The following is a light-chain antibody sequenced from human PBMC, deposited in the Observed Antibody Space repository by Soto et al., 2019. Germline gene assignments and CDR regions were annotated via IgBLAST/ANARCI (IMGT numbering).Light chain of an antibody. CDR3: QAWDSSTSWNV. Sequence: SYELTQPPSVSVSPGQTASITCSGDELGDKYVCWYQQKPGQSPVMVIYQDNKRPSGIPERFSGSNSGNTATLTISGTQATDAADYFCQAWDSSTSWNVFGTGTKLTVL. J-gene: IGLJ1*01. V-gene: IGLV3-1*01. CDR1: ELGDKY. CDR2: QDN.